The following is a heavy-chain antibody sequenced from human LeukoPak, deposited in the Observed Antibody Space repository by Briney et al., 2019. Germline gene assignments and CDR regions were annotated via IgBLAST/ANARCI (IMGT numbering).Heavy chain of an antibody. CDR2: VSSSGSTI. J-gene: IGHJ6*02. V-gene: IGHV3-11*01. CDR3: ARVPEPRYYGMDV. D-gene: IGHD1-14*01. Sequence: PGGFLRLSCAASGFTFSDYYMSWIRQAPGKGLEWVSYVSSSGSTIYYADSVKGRFTISRDNAKNSLYLQMNSLRAEDTAVYYCARVPEPRYYGMDVWGQGTTVTVSS. CDR1: GFTFSDYY.